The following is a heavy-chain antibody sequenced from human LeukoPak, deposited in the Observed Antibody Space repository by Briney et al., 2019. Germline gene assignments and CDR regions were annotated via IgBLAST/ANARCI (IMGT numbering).Heavy chain of an antibody. J-gene: IGHJ4*02. CDR2: IYYSGNT. CDR1: GGPISSYY. CDR3: ARGESIAARPLDY. Sequence: SETLSLTCTVSGGPISSYYWSWIRQPPGKGLEWIGYIYYSGNTNYNPSLKSRVTISVDTSKNQFSLKLSSVTAADTAVYYCARGESIAARPLDYWGQGTLVTVSS. D-gene: IGHD6-6*01. V-gene: IGHV4-59*01.